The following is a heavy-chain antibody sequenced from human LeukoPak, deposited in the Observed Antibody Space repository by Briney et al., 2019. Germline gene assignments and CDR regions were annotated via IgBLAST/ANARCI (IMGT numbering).Heavy chain of an antibody. Sequence: ASVKVSCKPSGCTLTGYLLHWLRPAPGQGLEWMGWINPNSGGTNYAQKFQGRVTMTRDTSISTAYMDLSSLTSDDRAVYYCERELGELGHGSGGSCYQVGYWGQGTLVTVSS. J-gene: IGHJ4*02. D-gene: IGHD2-15*01. CDR3: ERELGELGHGSGGSCYQVGY. CDR1: GCTLTGYL. V-gene: IGHV1-2*02. CDR2: INPNSGGT.